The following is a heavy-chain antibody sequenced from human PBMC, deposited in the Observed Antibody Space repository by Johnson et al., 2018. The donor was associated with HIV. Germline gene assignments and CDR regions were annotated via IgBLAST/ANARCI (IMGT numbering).Heavy chain of an antibody. J-gene: IGHJ3*02. D-gene: IGHD1-26*01. CDR1: GFTFDDYA. CDR3: AKDIRGSLGAFDI. V-gene: IGHV3-9*01. Sequence: VQLVESGGGLVQPGRSLRLSCAASGFTFDDYAMHWVRQAPGKGLEWVSGISWNSGSIGYADSVKGRFTISRDNAKNSLYLQMNSLRAEDTALYYCAKDIRGSLGAFDIWGQGTMGTVSS. CDR2: ISWNSGSI.